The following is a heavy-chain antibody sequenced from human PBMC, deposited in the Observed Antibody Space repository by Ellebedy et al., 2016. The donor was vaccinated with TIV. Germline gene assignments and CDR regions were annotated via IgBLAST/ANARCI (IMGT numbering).Heavy chain of an antibody. D-gene: IGHD2-21*02. Sequence: AASVKVSCKASGYTFTGYYIHWVRQAPGQGLEWMGWINPKNGGTNYAQTFQGRVTMTRDTSISTAYMELRWLRSEDTDVYYCARDGASGGDCYGDNYWGQGSLVTVSS. J-gene: IGHJ4*02. CDR2: INPKNGGT. CDR1: GYTFTGYY. V-gene: IGHV1-2*02. CDR3: ARDGASGGDCYGDNY.